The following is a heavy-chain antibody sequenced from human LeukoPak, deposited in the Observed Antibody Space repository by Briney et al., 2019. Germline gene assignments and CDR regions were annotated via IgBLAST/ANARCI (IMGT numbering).Heavy chain of an antibody. D-gene: IGHD2-15*01. V-gene: IGHV3-23*01. CDR1: GFTFSNYA. Sequence: GESLRLSCAASGFTFSNYARTWVRQAPGKGLEWVSAISGDGYDTYYADSVKGRFTISRDNSKNTLYLQMNSLRAEDTAVYYCAKDYGGDSCDAFDIWGQGTMVTVSS. J-gene: IGHJ3*02. CDR2: ISGDGYDT. CDR3: AKDYGGDSCDAFDI.